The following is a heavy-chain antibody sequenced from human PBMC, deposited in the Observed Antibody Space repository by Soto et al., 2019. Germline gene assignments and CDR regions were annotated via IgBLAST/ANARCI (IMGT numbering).Heavy chain of an antibody. CDR2: INPNSGGT. CDR1: GYTFTDYY. D-gene: IGHD5-18*01. CDR3: ARAPGLQLWFDY. V-gene: IGHV1-2*02. J-gene: IGHJ4*02. Sequence: GASVKVSCKASGYTFTDYYMHWVRQAPGQGLEWMGWINPNSGGTNYAQKFQGRVTMTRDTSISTAYMELSRLISDDTAVYYCARAPGLQLWFDYWGQGTQVTVSS.